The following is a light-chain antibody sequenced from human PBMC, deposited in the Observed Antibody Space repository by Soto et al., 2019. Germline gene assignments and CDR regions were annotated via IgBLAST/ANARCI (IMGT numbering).Light chain of an antibody. J-gene: IGLJ1*01. CDR3: CSYAGSSTFYV. Sequence: QSVLTQPASVSGSPGQSITISCTGTSSDVGSYNLVSWYQQHPRKVPKLMIFEVSKRPSGVSNRFSGSKSGDTASLTISGLQAEDEADYYCCSYAGSSTFYVFGTGTKVTVL. V-gene: IGLV2-23*02. CDR1: SSDVGSYNL. CDR2: EVS.